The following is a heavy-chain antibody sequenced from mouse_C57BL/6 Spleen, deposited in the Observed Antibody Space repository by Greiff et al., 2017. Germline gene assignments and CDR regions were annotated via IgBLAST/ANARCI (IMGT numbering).Heavy chain of an antibody. CDR2: ISSGSSTI. J-gene: IGHJ3*01. CDR1: GFTFSDYG. D-gene: IGHD4-1*01. CDR3: ARLGEETWFAY. Sequence: DVHLVESGGGLVKPGGSLKLSCAASGFTFSDYGMHWVRQAPETGLEWVAYISSGSSTIYYADTVKGRFTISRDNAKNTLFLQMTSLRSEDTAMYYCARLGEETWFAYWGQGTLVTVSA. V-gene: IGHV5-17*01.